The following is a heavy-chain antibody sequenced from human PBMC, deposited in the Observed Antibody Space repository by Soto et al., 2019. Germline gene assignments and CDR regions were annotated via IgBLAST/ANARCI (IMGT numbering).Heavy chain of an antibody. D-gene: IGHD2-2*03. J-gene: IGHJ3*02. CDR1: GYSVISDW. Sequence: LGEALKISCKTSGYSVISDWVAWVRQKRGKGLEWMGTFYPGDSTSTYSPSLQGQVTISVDKSISTAYLHLSSLKASDTAMYYCARIIGYCRNNDCSWTFDIWGQGITVTVS. CDR3: ARIIGYCRNNDCSWTFDI. CDR2: FYPGDSTS. V-gene: IGHV5-51*01.